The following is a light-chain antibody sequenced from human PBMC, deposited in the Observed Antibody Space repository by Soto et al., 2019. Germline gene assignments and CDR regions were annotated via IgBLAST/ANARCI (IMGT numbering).Light chain of an antibody. V-gene: IGKV3-20*01. CDR1: QIVFSSSSKRDF. CDR2: GAS. Sequence: TQSPASLVLSLGEKATINCKSSQIVFSSSSKRDFFAWYQQKPGQGPRLLIYGASSRATGTPDRFSGSGSGTDFTLTINRLEPEDFALYYCQQYGSSPPTFGQGTKVDIK. J-gene: IGKJ1*01. CDR3: QQYGSSPPT.